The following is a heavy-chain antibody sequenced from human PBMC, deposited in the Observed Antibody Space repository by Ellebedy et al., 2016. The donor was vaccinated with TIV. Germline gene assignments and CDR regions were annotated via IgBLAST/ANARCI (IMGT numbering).Heavy chain of an antibody. CDR1: GFTFSSYS. V-gene: IGHV3-21*01. Sequence: GESLKISXAASGFTFSSYSMNWVRQAPGKGLEWVSSISSSSSYIYYADSVKGRFTISRDDAKNSLYLQMNSLRAEDTAVYYCARDHLIVVVPAPAEDWFDPWGQGTLVTVSS. CDR2: ISSSSSYI. D-gene: IGHD2-2*01. CDR3: ARDHLIVVVPAPAEDWFDP. J-gene: IGHJ5*02.